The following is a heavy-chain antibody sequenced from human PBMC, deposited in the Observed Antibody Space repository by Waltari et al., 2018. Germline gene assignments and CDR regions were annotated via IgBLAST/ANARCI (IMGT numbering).Heavy chain of an antibody. CDR3: ARGPLPYYFDY. CDR2: MNPNSGNT. V-gene: IGHV1-8*01. J-gene: IGHJ4*02. Sequence: WVRQATGQGLEWMGWMNPNSGNTGYAQKFQGRVTMTRNTSISTAYMELSSLRSEDTAVYYCARGPLPYYFDYWGQGTLVTVSS.